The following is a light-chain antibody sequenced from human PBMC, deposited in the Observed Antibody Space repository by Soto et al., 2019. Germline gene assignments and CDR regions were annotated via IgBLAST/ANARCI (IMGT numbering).Light chain of an antibody. J-gene: IGKJ1*01. CDR1: QSIGKH. V-gene: IGKV1-39*02. CDR3: QHYNSYSEA. CDR2: GAS. Sequence: DIQMTQSPSFLSASVGDRVTITCRASQSIGKHLNWYQQKPGKAPKFLIYGASTLQSGVPSRFTGSGSGTGFTLTVNSLQPDDFATYYCQHYNSYSEAFGQGTKVDIK.